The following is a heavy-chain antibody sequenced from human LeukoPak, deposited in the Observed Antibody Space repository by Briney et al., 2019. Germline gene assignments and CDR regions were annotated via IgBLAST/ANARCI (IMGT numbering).Heavy chain of an antibody. CDR1: GFTFSSYA. V-gene: IGHV3-23*01. Sequence: GGSLRLSCAASGFTFSSYAMSWVRQAPGKGLERVSAISGSGGSTYYADSVKGRFTISRDNSKNTLHLQMNSLRAEDTAVYYCAKGLYCSSTSCPKAYNWFDPWGQGTLVTVSS. CDR3: AKGLYCSSTSCPKAYNWFDP. CDR2: ISGSGGST. D-gene: IGHD2-2*01. J-gene: IGHJ5*02.